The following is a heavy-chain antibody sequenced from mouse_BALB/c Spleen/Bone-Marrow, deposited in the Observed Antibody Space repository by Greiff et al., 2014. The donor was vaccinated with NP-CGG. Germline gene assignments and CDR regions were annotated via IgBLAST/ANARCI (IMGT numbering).Heavy chain of an antibody. CDR1: GFNIKDYY. CDR3: NARYYYAMDY. J-gene: IGHJ4*01. V-gene: IGHV14-4*02. CDR2: IDPENGDT. Sequence: VQLQQSGAELVRSGASVKLSCTASGFNIKDYYMHWVKQRPEQGLEWIGWIDPENGDTEYAPKFQGKATMTADTSSNTAYLQLSSLTSEDTAVYYCNARYYYAMDYWGQGTSVTDSS.